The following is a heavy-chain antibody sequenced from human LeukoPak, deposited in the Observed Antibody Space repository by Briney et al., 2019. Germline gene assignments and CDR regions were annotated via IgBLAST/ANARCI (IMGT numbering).Heavy chain of an antibody. CDR3: ARSVRIAAAGTGDY. D-gene: IGHD6-13*01. V-gene: IGHV3-48*03. CDR2: ISNSGSTI. CDR1: GFTLSSYE. J-gene: IGHJ4*02. Sequence: GGSLRLSCAASGFTLSSYEMNGVPDAPGKGLEWVSYISNSGSTIYSADSVKGRFTISSDNAKNSLYLQMNGVRAEDTAVYYCARSVRIAAAGTGDYWGQGTLVTVSS.